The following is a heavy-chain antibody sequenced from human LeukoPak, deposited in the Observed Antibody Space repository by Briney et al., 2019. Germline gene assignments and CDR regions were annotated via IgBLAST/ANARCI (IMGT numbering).Heavy chain of an antibody. CDR3: ARGGLTESVDY. D-gene: IGHD3-10*01. J-gene: IGHJ4*02. V-gene: IGHV1-18*01. CDR1: GYTFTSYG. CDR2: ISAYNGNT. Sequence: ASVKVSCKSSGYTFTSYGFTWVRQPPGQGLEWMGWISAYNGNTNYVQKLQGRVTMSTDTSTSTVYMELRSLRSDDTAVCYCARGGLTESVDYWGQGTLVTVSS.